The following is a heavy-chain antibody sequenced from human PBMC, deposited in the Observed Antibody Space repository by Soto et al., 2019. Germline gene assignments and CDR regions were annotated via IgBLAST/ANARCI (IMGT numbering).Heavy chain of an antibody. J-gene: IGHJ5*02. CDR2: INHSGIT. CDR3: STGSLKYYDFWSGYSQGWFDP. D-gene: IGHD3-3*01. CDR1: GGSFSGYY. Sequence: PTETLSLTCAVYGGSFSGYYWSWIRQPPWKGLEWIGEINHSGITNYNPYLKSRVTISVDTSKNQFSLKLSSVTAADTAVYYCSTGSLKYYDFWSGYSQGWFDPWGQRILVTFCS. V-gene: IGHV4-34*01.